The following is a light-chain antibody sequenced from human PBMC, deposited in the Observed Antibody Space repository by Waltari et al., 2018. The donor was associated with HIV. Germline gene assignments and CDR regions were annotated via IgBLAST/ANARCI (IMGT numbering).Light chain of an antibody. CDR3: SSFATADTLL. CDR1: SDDIGLFNF. CDR2: GNT. Sequence: QSALTQPASVSGSPGQSITTSCTSTSDDIGLFNFLSWYQKHPAKAPQLIIYGNTNRPSGVSDRFSGSKSDNTASLTISGLQAEDEADYYCSSFATADTLLFGGGTKLTVL. V-gene: IGLV2-14*01. J-gene: IGLJ2*01.